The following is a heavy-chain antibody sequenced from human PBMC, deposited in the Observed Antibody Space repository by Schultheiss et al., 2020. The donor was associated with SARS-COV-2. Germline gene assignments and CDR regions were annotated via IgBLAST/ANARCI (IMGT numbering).Heavy chain of an antibody. CDR3: ARATSIRFLEWPLDY. J-gene: IGHJ4*02. D-gene: IGHD3-3*01. Sequence: GSLRLSCAASGFTFSSYSMNWVRQAPGKGLEWIGEINHSGSTNYNPSLKSRVTISVDTSKNQFSLKLSSVTAADTAVYYCARATSIRFLEWPLDYWGQGTLVTVSS. CDR2: INHSGST. CDR1: GFTFSSYS. V-gene: IGHV4-34*01.